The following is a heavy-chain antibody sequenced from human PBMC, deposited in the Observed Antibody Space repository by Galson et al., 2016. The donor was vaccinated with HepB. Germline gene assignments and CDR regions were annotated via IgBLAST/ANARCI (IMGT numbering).Heavy chain of an antibody. CDR3: AKDKRGHSSAWYWYFDY. J-gene: IGHJ4*02. CDR2: ISGSGGTT. Sequence: SLRLSCAASGFTFSSYAMTWVRQAPGKGLEWVSAISGSGGTTYYADSVKGRFTISRDNSKNTLYLQMNSLRAEDTAVYYCAKDKRGHSSAWYWYFDYWGPGTLVSVSS. D-gene: IGHD6-13*01. V-gene: IGHV3-23*01. CDR1: GFTFSSYA.